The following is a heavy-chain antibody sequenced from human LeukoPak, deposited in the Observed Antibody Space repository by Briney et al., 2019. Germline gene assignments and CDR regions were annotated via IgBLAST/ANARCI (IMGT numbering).Heavy chain of an antibody. CDR1: GFTFRRYG. Sequence: GGSLRPSCAASGFTFRRYGMTWVRQAPGKGLEWVSSISGSGGSTFYADSVKGRFTISRDNSKNTLYLQMNSLRAEDTAVYYCAKDPGSFGAMVPYYFDYWGQGTLVTVSS. CDR3: AKDPGSFGAMVPYYFDY. D-gene: IGHD5-18*01. CDR2: ISGSGGST. V-gene: IGHV3-23*01. J-gene: IGHJ4*02.